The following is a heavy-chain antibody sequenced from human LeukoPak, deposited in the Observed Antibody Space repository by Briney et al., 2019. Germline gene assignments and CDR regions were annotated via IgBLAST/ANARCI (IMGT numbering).Heavy chain of an antibody. CDR3: ARGPPNWGYDY. D-gene: IGHD7-27*01. V-gene: IGHV1-8*01. Sequence: ASVKVSCKASGYTFTSYDFNWVRQATGQRPEWMGWTSPNXGDTGXXXKFQDRVTMTRNTSISTAYMELSSLRSDDTAVYYCARGPPNWGYDYWGPGTLVTVSS. CDR2: TSPNXGDT. CDR1: GYTFTSYD. J-gene: IGHJ4*02.